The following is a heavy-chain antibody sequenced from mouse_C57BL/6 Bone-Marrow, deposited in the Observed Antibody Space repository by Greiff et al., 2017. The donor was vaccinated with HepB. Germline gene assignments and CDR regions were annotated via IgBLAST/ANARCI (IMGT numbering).Heavy chain of an antibody. CDR1: GYTFTSYW. CDR3: ARFRYGNYDYFDY. J-gene: IGHJ2*01. Sequence: VQLQQPGTELVKPGASVKLSCKASGYTFTSYWMHWVKQRPGQGLEWIGNINPSNGGTNYNEKFKSKATLTVDKSSSTAYMQLSSLTSEDSAVYYCARFRYGNYDYFDYWGQGTTLTVSS. V-gene: IGHV1-53*01. D-gene: IGHD2-1*01. CDR2: INPSNGGT.